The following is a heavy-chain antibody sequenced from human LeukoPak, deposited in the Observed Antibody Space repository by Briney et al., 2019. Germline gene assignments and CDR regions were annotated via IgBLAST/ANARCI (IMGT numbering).Heavy chain of an antibody. CDR3: ARPTDEIWFGELSGPFDY. CDR2: ISYDGSNK. Sequence: GGSLRLSCAASGFTFSSYAMHWVRQAPGEGLEWVAVISYDGSNKYYADSVKGRFTISRDNSKNTLYLQMNSLRAEDTAVYYCARPTDEIWFGELSGPFDYWGQGTLVTVSS. V-gene: IGHV3-30-3*01. CDR1: GFTFSSYA. J-gene: IGHJ4*02. D-gene: IGHD3-10*01.